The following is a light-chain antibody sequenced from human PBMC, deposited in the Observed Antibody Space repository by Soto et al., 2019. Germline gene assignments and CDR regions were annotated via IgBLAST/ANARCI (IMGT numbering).Light chain of an antibody. CDR2: GAS. J-gene: IGKJ1*01. CDR3: QQYNNWPRT. CDR1: QSVARN. Sequence: EIVMTQSPVTLSLSPGDSATLSCRASQSVARNLAWFQQKPGQAPRLLIYGASAIATGIPARFSGSGSGTEFTLTISSLQSEDFAVYSCQQYNNWPRTFGQGTKVEIK. V-gene: IGKV3-15*01.